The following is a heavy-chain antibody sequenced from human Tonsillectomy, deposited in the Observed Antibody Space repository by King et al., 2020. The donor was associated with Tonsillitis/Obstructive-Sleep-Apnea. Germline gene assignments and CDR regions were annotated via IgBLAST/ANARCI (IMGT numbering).Heavy chain of an antibody. CDR1: GFTFSSYW. J-gene: IGHJ4*02. D-gene: IGHD3-22*01. CDR2: INSIGSST. CDR3: ARMEYYDSSGYFDY. Sequence: VQLVESGGGLVQPGGSLRLSCAASGFTFSSYWMHWVRQAPGKGLVWVSRINSIGSSTNYADSVKGRFTISRDNAKNTLYLQMNSLRAKDTAVYYCARMEYYDSSGYFDYWGQGTLVTVSS. V-gene: IGHV3-74*01.